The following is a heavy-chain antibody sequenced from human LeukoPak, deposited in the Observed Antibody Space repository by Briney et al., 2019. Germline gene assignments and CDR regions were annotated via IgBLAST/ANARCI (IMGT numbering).Heavy chain of an antibody. CDR1: GFTFSNYD. CDR2: ISRGGVNI. V-gene: IGHV3-48*03. Sequence: PGGSLRLSCAASGFTFSNYDMNWVRQAPGKGLEWVSYISRGGVNIYAESVKGRFTISRDNTKNSLYLQMNSLRAEDTAVYYCATVYGNYGPYWGQGTLVTVSS. D-gene: IGHD4-11*01. CDR3: ATVYGNYGPY. J-gene: IGHJ4*02.